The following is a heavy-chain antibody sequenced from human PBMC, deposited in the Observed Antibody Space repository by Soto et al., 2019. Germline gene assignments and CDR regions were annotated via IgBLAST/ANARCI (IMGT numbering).Heavy chain of an antibody. Sequence: PGGSLRLSCAASGFTFSAYDMHWVRQTTGKGLEWVSAIGAADDPYYLGSVKGRFTISRENAKNSLYLQMNSLRAEDTAVYYCERAYSGRLPRRADYYFAMDVWGKGTTVTVSS. CDR3: ERAYSGRLPRRADYYFAMDV. CDR1: GFTFSAYD. J-gene: IGHJ6*04. CDR2: IGAADDP. D-gene: IGHD2-15*01. V-gene: IGHV3-13*05.